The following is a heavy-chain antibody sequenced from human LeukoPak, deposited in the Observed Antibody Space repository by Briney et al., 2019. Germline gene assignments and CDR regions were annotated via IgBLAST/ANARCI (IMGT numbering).Heavy chain of an antibody. V-gene: IGHV3-7*01. CDR3: ARARCSSTSCYTIYYYYMDV. CDR1: GFTFSSYW. J-gene: IGHJ6*03. D-gene: IGHD2-2*02. CDR2: IKQDGSEK. Sequence: GGSLRLSCAASGFTFSSYWMSWVRQAPGKGLEWVANIKQDGSEKYYVDSVKGRFTISRDNAKNSLYLQMNSLRAEDTAVYYCARARCSSTSCYTIYYYYMDVWGKGTTVTVSS.